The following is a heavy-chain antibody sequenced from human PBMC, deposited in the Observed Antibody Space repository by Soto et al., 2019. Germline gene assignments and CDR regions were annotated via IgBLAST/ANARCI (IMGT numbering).Heavy chain of an antibody. CDR3: ARVATDGPIDY. D-gene: IGHD1-26*01. V-gene: IGHV1-69*02. Sequence: QVQLVQSGAEVKKHGSSVKVSCKASGGTFSSYTISWVRQAPGQGLEWMGRIIPILGIANYAQKFQGRVTITADKSTSTAYMELSSLRSEDTAVYYCARVATDGPIDYWGQGTLVTVSS. CDR2: IIPILGIA. CDR1: GGTFSSYT. J-gene: IGHJ4*02.